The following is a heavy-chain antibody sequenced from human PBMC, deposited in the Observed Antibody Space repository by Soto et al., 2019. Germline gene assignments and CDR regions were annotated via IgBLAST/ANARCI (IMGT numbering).Heavy chain of an antibody. J-gene: IGHJ4*02. Sequence: QVQLVESGGGVVQPGRSLRLSCAASGFTFSSYAMHWVRQAPGKGLEWVAVISYDGSNKYYAYSVKGRFTISRDNSKNTLYLQMNSLRAEDTAVYYCASDHSKNVAYWGQGTLVTVSS. CDR1: GFTFSSYA. CDR3: ASDHSKNVAY. CDR2: ISYDGSNK. D-gene: IGHD2-21*01. V-gene: IGHV3-30-3*01.